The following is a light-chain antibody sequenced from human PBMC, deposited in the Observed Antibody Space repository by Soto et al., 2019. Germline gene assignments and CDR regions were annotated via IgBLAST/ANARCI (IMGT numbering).Light chain of an antibody. CDR2: DAS. CDR3: QHYNNWPA. CDR1: RSVRSK. J-gene: IGKJ1*01. V-gene: IGKV3-15*01. Sequence: EIVMTQSPATLSVSPGERATLSCRASRSVRSKLDWYQQKPGQAPRLLIYDASTRAPGVPARFSGSWSGTEFTLTISSLQSDDVAVYSCQHYNNWPAFGQGTKVEIK.